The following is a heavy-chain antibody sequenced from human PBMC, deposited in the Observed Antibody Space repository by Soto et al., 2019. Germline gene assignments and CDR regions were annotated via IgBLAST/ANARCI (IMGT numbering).Heavy chain of an antibody. D-gene: IGHD1-26*01. CDR1: VLIVENFG. CDR3: AKNQGVELVPLATVDWFDP. J-gene: IGHJ5*02. Sequence: GGALRLTCAASVLIVENFGMSWFRQGPGKVLEWISSISGSGFKKYYADSVKGRFTISRDNSKSTVYLELNNLSAEDTAVYHCAKNQGVELVPLATVDWFDPWGQGSVVTVSS. CDR2: ISGSGFKK. V-gene: IGHV3-23*01.